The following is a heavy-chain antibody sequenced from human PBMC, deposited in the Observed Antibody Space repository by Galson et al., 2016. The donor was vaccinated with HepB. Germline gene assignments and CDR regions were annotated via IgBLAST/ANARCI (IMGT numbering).Heavy chain of an antibody. D-gene: IGHD3-16*01. CDR3: ARLAVETDSLVLDY. V-gene: IGHV5-51*01. J-gene: IGHJ4*02. CDR1: GYNPATYW. CDR2: IYPLDPDP. Sequence: QSGAEVKKPGESLEISCKTSGYNPATYWIGWVRQMPGKGLEWMGVIYPLDPDPRYSPSFEGQVTISADQSIRTAYLQWSSLKASDTAMYYCARLAVETDSLVLDYWGQGTLVTVSP.